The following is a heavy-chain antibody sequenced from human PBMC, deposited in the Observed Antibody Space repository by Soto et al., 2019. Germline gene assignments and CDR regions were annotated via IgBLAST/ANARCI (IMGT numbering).Heavy chain of an antibody. CDR2: IIPIFGTA. CDR1: GGTFSSYA. J-gene: IGHJ6*02. D-gene: IGHD2-15*01. V-gene: IGHV1-69*13. Sequence: GASVKVSCKASGGTFSSYAISRVRQAPGQGLEWMGGIIPIFGTANYAQKFQGRVTITADESTSTAYMELSSLRSEDTAVYYCARGLVGGANMAYYYGMDVWGQGTTVTVSS. CDR3: ARGLVGGANMAYYYGMDV.